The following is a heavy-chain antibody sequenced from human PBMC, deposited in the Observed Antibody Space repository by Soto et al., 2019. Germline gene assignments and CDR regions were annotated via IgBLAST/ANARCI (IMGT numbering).Heavy chain of an antibody. J-gene: IGHJ4*02. CDR2: ISYDGSNK. CDR1: GFTFSSYG. V-gene: IGHV3-30*18. Sequence: QVQLVESGGGVVQPGRSLRLSCAASGFTFSSYGMHWVRQAPGKGLEWVAVISYDGSNKYYADSVKGRFTISRDNSKNTLYLQMNSLRAEETAVYYCAKGWCSSTSCSNLDYGGQGTLLTVSS. CDR3: AKGWCSSTSCSNLDY. D-gene: IGHD2-2*01.